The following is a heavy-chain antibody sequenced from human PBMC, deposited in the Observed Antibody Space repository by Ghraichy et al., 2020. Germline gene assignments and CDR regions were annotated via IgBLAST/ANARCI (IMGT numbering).Heavy chain of an antibody. CDR3: ARGSVGEMATIIGGYFDY. J-gene: IGHJ4*02. D-gene: IGHD5-24*01. Sequence: SETLSLTCAVYGGSFSGYYWSWIRQPPGKGLEWIGEINHSGSTNYNPSLKSRVTISVDTSKNQFSLKLSSVTAADTAVYYCARGSVGEMATIIGGYFDYWGQGTLVTVSS. V-gene: IGHV4-34*01. CDR1: GGSFSGYY. CDR2: INHSGST.